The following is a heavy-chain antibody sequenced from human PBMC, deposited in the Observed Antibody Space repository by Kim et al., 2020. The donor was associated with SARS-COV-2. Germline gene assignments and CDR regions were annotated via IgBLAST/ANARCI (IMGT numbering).Heavy chain of an antibody. V-gene: IGHV3-15*01. D-gene: IGHD4-17*01. Sequence: AAPVKGRFTISRDDSKNTLYLQMNSLKTEDTAVYYCTTDPTVTHPYYFDYWGQGTLVTVSS. J-gene: IGHJ4*02. CDR3: TTDPTVTHPYYFDY.